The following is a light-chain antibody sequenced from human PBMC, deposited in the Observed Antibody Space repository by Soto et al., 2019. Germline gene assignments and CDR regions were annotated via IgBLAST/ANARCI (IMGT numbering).Light chain of an antibody. Sequence: IQLTQSPSSLSASVGDRVTITCRASQGISSYLAWYQQKPGKAPQLLIYAASTLQSGVPSRFSGSGSGTDFTLTISSLQPEDFATYYCQQVTIYPFTFGPGTKVDIK. V-gene: IGKV1-9*01. CDR2: AAS. CDR3: QQVTIYPFT. J-gene: IGKJ3*01. CDR1: QGISSY.